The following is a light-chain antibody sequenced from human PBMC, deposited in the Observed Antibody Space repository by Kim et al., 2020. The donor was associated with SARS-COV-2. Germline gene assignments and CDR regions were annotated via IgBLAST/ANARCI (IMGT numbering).Light chain of an antibody. J-gene: IGLJ2*01. Sequence: SSELTQDPAVSVAPGQTVRITCQGDSLRSSYATWYQQRPGQAPILVIYGRNKRPSGIPDRFSAFTSGNTASLTITGAPAEDEADYYCNSPDRRGNHVIFG. CDR3: NSPDRRGNHVI. CDR1: SLRSSY. CDR2: GRN. V-gene: IGLV3-19*01.